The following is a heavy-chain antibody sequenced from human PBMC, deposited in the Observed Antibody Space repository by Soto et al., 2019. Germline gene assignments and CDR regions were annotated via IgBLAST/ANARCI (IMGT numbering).Heavy chain of an antibody. D-gene: IGHD3-22*01. CDR1: GGSISSSSYY. CDR3: ARHIYYGGWFDP. CDR2: IYYSGST. Sequence: PSETLSLTCTVSGGSISSSSYYWGWIRQPPGKGLEWIGSIYYSGSTYYNPSLKSRVTISVDTSKNQFSLKLSSVTAADTAVYYCARHIYYGGWFDPWGQGTLVTVSS. V-gene: IGHV4-39*01. J-gene: IGHJ5*02.